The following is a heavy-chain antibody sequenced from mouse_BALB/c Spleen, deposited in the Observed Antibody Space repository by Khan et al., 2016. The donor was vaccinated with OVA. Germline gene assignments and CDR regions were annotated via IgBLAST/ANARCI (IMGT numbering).Heavy chain of an antibody. CDR3: ARWATCDLDV. Sequence: VLLVQSGAELVRPGTSVKISCKASGYTFTNYWLGWLKQRPGLGLEWIGDIYPSPGGAYTNYNYRFKAKATLTADKASSTAYMPLSSLTSEDSAVYFCARWATCDLDVWGAGTTVTVSS. J-gene: IGHJ1*01. CDR2: IYPSPGGAYT. CDR1: GYTFTNYW. V-gene: IGHV1-63*01. D-gene: IGHD3-1*01.